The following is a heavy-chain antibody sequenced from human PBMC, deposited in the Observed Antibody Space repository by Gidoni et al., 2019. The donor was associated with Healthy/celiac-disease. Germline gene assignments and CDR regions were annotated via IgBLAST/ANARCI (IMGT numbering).Heavy chain of an antibody. CDR3: AKDMGTDWGSSYYYGMDV. D-gene: IGHD3-16*01. V-gene: IGHV3-9*01. J-gene: IGHJ6*02. CDR2: ISWNSGSI. CDR1: GFTFDDYA. Sequence: EVQLVESGGGLVQPGRSLRLSCAASGFTFDDYAMHWFRQAPGKGLEWVSGISWNSGSIGYADSVKGRFTISRDNAKNSLYLQMNSLRAEDTALYDCAKDMGTDWGSSYYYGMDVWGQGTTVTVSS.